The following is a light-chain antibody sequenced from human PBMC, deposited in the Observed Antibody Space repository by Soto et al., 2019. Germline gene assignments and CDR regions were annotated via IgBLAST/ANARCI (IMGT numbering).Light chain of an antibody. CDR1: SGHSNYA. Sequence: QSVLTQSPSASASLGASVKLTCTLSSGHSNYAIAWHQQPPEKGPRYLMKVNSDGSHIKGDGIPDRFSGSSSGAERYLTISSLQSEDEADYYCQTWGTGIHVVFGGGTKLTVL. CDR3: QTWGTGIHVV. V-gene: IGLV4-69*01. CDR2: VNSDGSH. J-gene: IGLJ2*01.